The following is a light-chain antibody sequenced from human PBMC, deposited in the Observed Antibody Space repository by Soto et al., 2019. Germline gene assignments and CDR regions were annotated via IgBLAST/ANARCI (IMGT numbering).Light chain of an antibody. Sequence: QSVLTQPPSVSGAPGQRVTISCTGSSSNIGAGYDVHWYQQLPGTAPRLLIYANNNRPSGVPDRFSGSKSGTSASLAITGLQAEDEADYYCQSYDSSLKVFGGGTQLTVL. CDR2: ANN. CDR3: QSYDSSLKV. V-gene: IGLV1-40*01. CDR1: SSNIGAGYD. J-gene: IGLJ2*01.